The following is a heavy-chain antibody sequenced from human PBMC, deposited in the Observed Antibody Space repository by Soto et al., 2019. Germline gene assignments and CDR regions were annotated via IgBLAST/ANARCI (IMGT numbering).Heavy chain of an antibody. J-gene: IGHJ4*02. Sequence: SETLSLTCTVSGGSISSGDYFWSWIRQPPGKGLEWIGYIYYSGSTYYNPSLKSRVTISVDTSKNQFSLKLSSVTAADTAVYYCARQSRGTTLSDYWGQGTLVTV. CDR2: IYYSGST. CDR3: ARQSRGTTLSDY. CDR1: GGSISSGDYF. V-gene: IGHV4-30-4*01. D-gene: IGHD1-1*01.